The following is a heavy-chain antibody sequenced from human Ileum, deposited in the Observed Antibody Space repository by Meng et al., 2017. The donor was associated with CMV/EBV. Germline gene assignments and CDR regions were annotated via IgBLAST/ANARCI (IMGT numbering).Heavy chain of an antibody. CDR2: IYHSGTT. J-gene: IGHJ5*02. D-gene: IGHD3-10*01. V-gene: IGHV4-59*08. Sequence: GSLRLSCTVSGGAIGSFYWTWIRQPPGKGLEWIGSIYHSGTTYYNPSLKSRVTISVDSSRNQFSLNLSSVTAADTAVYYCASTSLITWGQGTLVTVSS. CDR1: GGAIGSFY. CDR3: ASTSLIT.